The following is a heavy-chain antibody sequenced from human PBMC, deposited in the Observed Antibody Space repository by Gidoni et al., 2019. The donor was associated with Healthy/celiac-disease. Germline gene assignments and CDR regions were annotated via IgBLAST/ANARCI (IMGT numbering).Heavy chain of an antibody. J-gene: IGHJ6*03. V-gene: IGHV1-18*01. CDR3: ARLYDFWSGGSGYYYYMDV. D-gene: IGHD3-3*01. Sequence: SLRQAPGQGLEWMGWISAYNGNTNYAQKLQGRVTMTTDTSTSTAYMELRSLRSDDTAVYYCARLYDFWSGGSGYYYYMDVWGKGTTVTVSS. CDR2: ISAYNGNT.